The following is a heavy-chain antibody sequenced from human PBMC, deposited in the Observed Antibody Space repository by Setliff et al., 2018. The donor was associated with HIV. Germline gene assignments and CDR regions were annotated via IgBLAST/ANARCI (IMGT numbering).Heavy chain of an antibody. CDR2: ISAYNGNA. CDR3: ARDHCSSSGCYEYSYYGMDV. J-gene: IGHJ6*02. D-gene: IGHD2-2*01. CDR1: GGTFSSYS. Sequence: ASVKVSCKASGGTFSSYSITWVRQAPGQGLEWMGWISAYNGNANYAQKFQGRVTMTTDTSTSTAHMELRSLRSDDTAVYYCARDHCSSSGCYEYSYYGMDVWGQGTTVTVSS. V-gene: IGHV1-18*01.